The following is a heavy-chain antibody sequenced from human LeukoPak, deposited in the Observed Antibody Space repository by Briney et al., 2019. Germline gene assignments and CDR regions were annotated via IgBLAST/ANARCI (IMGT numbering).Heavy chain of an antibody. V-gene: IGHV3-23*01. J-gene: IGHJ4*02. Sequence: LSGGSLRLSCLTSGFTFSTNAMSWVRQAPGKGLEWISGISGSGASTYYADSVTGRFTISRDNSRNTLYLQMNGLRGDDTAVYYCAKDVGKWESLHFFDYWGQGTLVTVSS. D-gene: IGHD1-26*01. CDR1: GFTFSTNA. CDR3: AKDVGKWESLHFFDY. CDR2: ISGSGAST.